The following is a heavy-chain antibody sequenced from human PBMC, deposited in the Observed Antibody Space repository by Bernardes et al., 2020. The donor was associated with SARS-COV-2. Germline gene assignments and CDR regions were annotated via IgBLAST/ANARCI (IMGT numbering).Heavy chain of an antibody. CDR1: GGTFSSYA. CDR2: IIPIFGTA. J-gene: IGHJ6*02. CDR3: ARNPLLDQLWFGELSQTPQGMDV. Sequence: SVKVSCKASGGTFSSYAISWVRQAPGQGLEWMGGIIPIFGTANYAQKFQGRVTITADKSTSTAYMELSSLRSEDTAVYYCARNPLLDQLWFGELSQTPQGMDVWGQGTTVTVSS. V-gene: IGHV1-69*06. D-gene: IGHD3-10*01.